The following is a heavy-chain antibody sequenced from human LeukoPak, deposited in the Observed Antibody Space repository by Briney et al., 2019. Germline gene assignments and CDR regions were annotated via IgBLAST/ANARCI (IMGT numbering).Heavy chain of an antibody. J-gene: IGHJ6*03. D-gene: IGHD2-2*01. CDR2: MYYSGST. Sequence: SETLSLTCTVSGGSISNSSYYWGWIRQPPGKGLEWSGSMYYSGSTYYNPALKSRVTISLDTSKNQFFLKLSSVTAADTAVYYCARAVVPAATYYYYYYLDVWGKGTKVTVSS. V-gene: IGHV4-39*07. CDR3: ARAVVPAATYYYYYYLDV. CDR1: GGSISNSSYY.